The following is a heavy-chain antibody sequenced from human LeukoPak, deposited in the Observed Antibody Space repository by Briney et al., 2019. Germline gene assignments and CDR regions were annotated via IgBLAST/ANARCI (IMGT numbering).Heavy chain of an antibody. J-gene: IGHJ4*02. CDR2: ISYDGSNK. V-gene: IGHV3-30*18. CDR3: AKDRGYSYGIDY. Sequence: GGSLRLSCAASGFTFSSYGMHWVRQAPGKGLEWVAVISYDGSNKYYADSVKGRFTISRDNSKNTLYLQMNSLRAEDTAVYYCAKDRGYSYGIDYWGQGTLVTVS. D-gene: IGHD5-18*01. CDR1: GFTFSSYG.